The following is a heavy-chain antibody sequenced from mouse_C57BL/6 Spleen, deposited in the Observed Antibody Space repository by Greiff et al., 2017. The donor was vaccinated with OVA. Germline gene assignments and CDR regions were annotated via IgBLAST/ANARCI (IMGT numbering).Heavy chain of an antibody. CDR2: IHPNSGST. CDR1: GYTFTSYW. Sequence: QVQLQQPGAELVKPGASVKLSCKASGYTFTSYWMHWVKQRPGQGLEWIGMIHPNSGSTKYNEKFKSKATLTVDKSSSTAYMQLSSLTSEDSAVYYCARGEYPHAMDYWGQGTSVTVSS. CDR3: ARGEYPHAMDY. V-gene: IGHV1-64*01. D-gene: IGHD5-1*01. J-gene: IGHJ4*01.